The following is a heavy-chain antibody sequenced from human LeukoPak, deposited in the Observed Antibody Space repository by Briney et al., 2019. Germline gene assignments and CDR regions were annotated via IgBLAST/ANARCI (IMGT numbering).Heavy chain of an antibody. Sequence: GESLKISCKGSGYSFTSYWIGWVRQMPGKGLEWMGIIYPGDSDTRYSPSLQGQVTISADKSISTAYLQWSSLKASDTAMYYCARVYDSSGYTLGMDVWGQGTTVTVSS. V-gene: IGHV5-51*01. CDR2: IYPGDSDT. J-gene: IGHJ6*02. CDR3: ARVYDSSGYTLGMDV. CDR1: GYSFTSYW. D-gene: IGHD3-22*01.